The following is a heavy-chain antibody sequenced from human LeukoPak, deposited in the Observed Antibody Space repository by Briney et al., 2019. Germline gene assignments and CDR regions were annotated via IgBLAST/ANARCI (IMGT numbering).Heavy chain of an antibody. D-gene: IGHD6-6*01. CDR1: GFTFSSYA. Sequence: GGSLRLSCAASGFTFSSYAMHWVRQAPGKGLEWVAVISYDGSNKYYADSVKGRFTISGDNSKNTLYLQMNSLRAEDTAVYYCARDGYSSSHYYYYYGVDVWGQGTTVTVSS. J-gene: IGHJ6*02. CDR2: ISYDGSNK. V-gene: IGHV3-30-3*01. CDR3: ARDGYSSSHYYYYYGVDV.